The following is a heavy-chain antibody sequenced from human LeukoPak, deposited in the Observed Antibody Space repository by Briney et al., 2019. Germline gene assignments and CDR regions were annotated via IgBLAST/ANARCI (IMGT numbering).Heavy chain of an antibody. Sequence: ASVKVSCKASGYTFISYGISWVRQAPGQGLEWMGWISAYNGNTNYAQKLQGRVTMTTDTSTSTDYMELRSLRSDDTAMYYCARVWLALPVVGPFDYWGQGTLVTVSS. CDR1: GYTFISYG. J-gene: IGHJ4*02. CDR3: ARVWLALPVVGPFDY. V-gene: IGHV1-18*01. CDR2: ISAYNGNT. D-gene: IGHD6-19*01.